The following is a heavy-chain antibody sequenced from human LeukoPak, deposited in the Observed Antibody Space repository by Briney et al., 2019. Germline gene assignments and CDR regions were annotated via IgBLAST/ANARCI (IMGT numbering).Heavy chain of an antibody. Sequence: PSETLSLTYTVSGGSISSGSYYWSWIRQPAGKGLEWIGRIYTSGSTNYNPSLKSRVTISVDTSKNQFSLKLSSVTVADTAVYYCARALGYCSGGSCLIFDYWGQGTLVTVSS. V-gene: IGHV4-61*02. D-gene: IGHD2-15*01. J-gene: IGHJ4*02. CDR2: IYTSGST. CDR1: GGSISSGSYY. CDR3: ARALGYCSGGSCLIFDY.